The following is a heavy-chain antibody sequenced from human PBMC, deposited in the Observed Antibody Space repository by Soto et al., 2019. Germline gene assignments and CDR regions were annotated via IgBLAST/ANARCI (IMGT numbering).Heavy chain of an antibody. CDR3: AGSVATPLFDY. Sequence: SETLSLTCTVSGGSISSYYWSWIRQPPGKGLEWIGYIHYSGSTNYNPSLKSRVTISVDTSKNQFSLKLSSVTAADTAVYYCAGSVATPLFDYWGQGTLVTVSS. J-gene: IGHJ4*02. D-gene: IGHD1-26*01. CDR1: GGSISSYY. CDR2: IHYSGST. V-gene: IGHV4-59*01.